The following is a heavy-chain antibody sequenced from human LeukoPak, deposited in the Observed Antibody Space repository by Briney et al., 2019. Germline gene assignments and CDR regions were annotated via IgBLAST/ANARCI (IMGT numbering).Heavy chain of an antibody. Sequence: PGGSLRLSCEASGFTFSNYWMSWVRQAPGKGLEWVANIKHDGSEKYYVDSVKGRFTISRDNGKNSLYVQMSSLSVEDTAVYYCATYNSLSGRECQHWGQGTLVSVSS. J-gene: IGHJ1*01. CDR1: GFTFSNYW. D-gene: IGHD3-22*01. CDR2: IKHDGSEK. V-gene: IGHV3-7*01. CDR3: ATYNSLSGRECQH.